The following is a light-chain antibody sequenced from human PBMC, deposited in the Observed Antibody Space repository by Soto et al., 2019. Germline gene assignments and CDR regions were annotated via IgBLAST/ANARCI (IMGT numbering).Light chain of an antibody. CDR2: STS. CDR3: LLYYGGQLGV. J-gene: IGLJ2*01. Sequence: QTVVTQEPSLTVSPGGTVTLPCASSTGAVTSGYYPNWFQQKPGQAPRALIYSTSNKYSWTPARFSGSVLGGKAALTLSGVQPEDEAEYYCLLYYGGQLGVFGGGTTLTVL. CDR1: TGAVTSGYY. V-gene: IGLV7-43*01.